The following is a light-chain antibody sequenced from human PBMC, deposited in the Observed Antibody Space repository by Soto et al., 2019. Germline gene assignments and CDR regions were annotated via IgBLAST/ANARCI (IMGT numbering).Light chain of an antibody. V-gene: IGLV1-44*01. Sequence: QSVLTQPPSASGTTGQRVTISCSGSSSNIGSNTVNWYQQFPGTAPRLLIYTDDQRPSGVPDRFSGSRSGTSASLAINGLQSEDEAHYYCAAWDDSLTGFFLFGGGTKLTVL. J-gene: IGLJ3*02. CDR3: AAWDDSLTGFFL. CDR1: SSNIGSNT. CDR2: TDD.